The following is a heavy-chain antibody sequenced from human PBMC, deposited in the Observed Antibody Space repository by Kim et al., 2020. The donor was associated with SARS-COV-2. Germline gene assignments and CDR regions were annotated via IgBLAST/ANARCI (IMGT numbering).Heavy chain of an antibody. Sequence: NYNPSLKRRVTISVDTSKHQLSLRLTSVTAADTAVYYCASAPSGYRTLDYWGQGTLVTVSS. V-gene: IGHV4-59*01. D-gene: IGHD3-22*01. J-gene: IGHJ4*02. CDR3: ASAPSGYRTLDY.